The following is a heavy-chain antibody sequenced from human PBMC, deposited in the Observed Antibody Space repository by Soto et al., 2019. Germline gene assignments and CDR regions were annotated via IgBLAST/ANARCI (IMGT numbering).Heavy chain of an antibody. CDR1: GFTFDDYA. J-gene: IGHJ4*02. Sequence: LRLSCEASGFTFDDYAMHWVRQAPGKGLEWVSGISWNSGSIGYADSVKGRFTISRDNARNSLYLQMNSLRAEDTALYYCAKGVTTATPVDSWGQGTLVTVSS. CDR3: AKGVTTATPVDS. D-gene: IGHD4-17*01. V-gene: IGHV3-9*01. CDR2: ISWNSGSI.